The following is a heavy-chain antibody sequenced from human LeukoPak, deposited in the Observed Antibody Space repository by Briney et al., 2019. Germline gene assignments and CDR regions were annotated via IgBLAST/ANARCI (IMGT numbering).Heavy chain of an antibody. CDR2: IYHSGST. Sequence: PSGTLSLTCAVSGGSISSSNWWSWVRQPPGKGLEWIGEIYHSGSTNYNPSLKSRVTISVDKSKNQFSLKLSSVTAADTAVYYCASFHGSGSYYNVLEAFDIWGQGTMVTVSS. J-gene: IGHJ3*02. V-gene: IGHV4-4*02. D-gene: IGHD3-10*01. CDR1: GGSISSSNW. CDR3: ASFHGSGSYYNVLEAFDI.